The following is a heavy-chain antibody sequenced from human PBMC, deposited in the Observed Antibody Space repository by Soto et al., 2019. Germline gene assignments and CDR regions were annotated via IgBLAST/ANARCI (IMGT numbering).Heavy chain of an antibody. CDR2: IIPFLSAT. CDR1: GGHFDRFA. V-gene: IGHV1-69*01. CDR3: ARGEDDYGDFGSMDV. D-gene: IGHD4-17*01. J-gene: IGHJ6*02. Sequence: QVQLVQSGAEVKKPGSSVKVSCRASGGHFDRFALSWLRQAHGQGLEWMGGIIPFLSATTYAHKSQGRVTITADESANTLYLELRSLTSDDTAVYYCARGEDDYGDFGSMDVWGQGTSVTVSS.